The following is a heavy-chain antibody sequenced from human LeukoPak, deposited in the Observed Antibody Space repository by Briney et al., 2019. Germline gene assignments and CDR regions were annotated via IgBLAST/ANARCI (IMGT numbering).Heavy chain of an antibody. CDR2: ISSSGNTI. D-gene: IGHD1-26*01. Sequence: GGSLRLSCADSGFTFSDYYMRWLRQAPGKGLEWVSYISSSGNTIYYADSVKGRFTISRDNAKKSVSLQMNSLRAEDTAVYYCAIERGGGGSYSDYWGQGTLVTVSS. CDR1: GFTFSDYY. V-gene: IGHV3-11*04. J-gene: IGHJ4*02. CDR3: AIERGGGGSYSDY.